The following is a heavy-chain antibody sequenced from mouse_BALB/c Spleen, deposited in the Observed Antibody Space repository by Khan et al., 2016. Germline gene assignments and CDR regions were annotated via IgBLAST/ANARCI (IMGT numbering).Heavy chain of an antibody. CDR1: GYTFTDFA. CDR3: SGDYYGSRGFDY. D-gene: IGHD1-1*01. J-gene: IGHJ2*01. Sequence: QVQLKESGPEVVRPGVSVKISCKASGYTFTDFAMHWVMQSPAKGLEWIGIISTYTDNTKYNQKFKGKATMTVDKYSNTAYMELVGLTSEDSAIYYGSGDYYGSRGFDYWGQGTTLTVSS. CDR2: ISTYTDNT. V-gene: IGHV1S137*01.